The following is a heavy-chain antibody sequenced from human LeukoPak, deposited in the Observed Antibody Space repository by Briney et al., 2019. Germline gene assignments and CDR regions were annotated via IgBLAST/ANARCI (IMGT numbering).Heavy chain of an antibody. CDR2: IYYSGST. CDR1: GDSITGYH. J-gene: IGHJ4*02. CDR3: ARGDSYGGFDY. V-gene: IGHV4-59*01. Sequence: SETLSLTCTVSGDSITGYHWSWVRQPPGKGLEWIGYIYYSGSTNYSPSLSSRVSISVDTSKNQISLKLSSVTAADTAVYYCARGDSYGGFDYWGQGTLVTVSS. D-gene: IGHD5-18*01.